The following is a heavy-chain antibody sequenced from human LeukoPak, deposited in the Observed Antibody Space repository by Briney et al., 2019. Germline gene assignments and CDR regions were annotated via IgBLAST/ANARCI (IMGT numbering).Heavy chain of an antibody. V-gene: IGHV3-21*01. Sequence: AGSLRLSCAASVFTFSSYSMNWVRQAPGNGLEWASFISTSSNYIDYADSVKGRFTISRDNAKNSLYLQMSSLRAEDTAVYYCARELYRRSSRWFDHWGQGTLVTVSS. CDR2: ISTSSNYI. D-gene: IGHD6-6*01. J-gene: IGHJ5*02. CDR3: ARELYRRSSRWFDH. CDR1: VFTFSSYS.